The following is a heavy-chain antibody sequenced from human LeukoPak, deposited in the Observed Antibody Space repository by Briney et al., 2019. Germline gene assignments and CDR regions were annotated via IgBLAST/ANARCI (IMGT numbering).Heavy chain of an antibody. J-gene: IGHJ4*02. CDR2: IRYDGSNK. CDR1: GFTFSTYA. V-gene: IGHV3-30*02. Sequence: GGSLRLSCAASGFTFSTYAMSWVRQAAGKGLEWVAFIRYDGSNKYYADSVKGRFTISRDNSKNTLYLQMNSLRAEDTAVYYCAKDRGGSGSYYLDYWGQGTLVTVSS. CDR3: AKDRGGSGSYYLDY. D-gene: IGHD3-10*01.